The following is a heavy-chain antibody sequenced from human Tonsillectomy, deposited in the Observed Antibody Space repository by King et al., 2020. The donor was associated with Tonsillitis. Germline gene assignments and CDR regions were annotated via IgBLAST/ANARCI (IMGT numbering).Heavy chain of an antibody. V-gene: IGHV1-46*01. D-gene: IGHD5-24*01. J-gene: IGHJ3*02. CDR2: LNPTGGDT. Sequence: VQLVESGAEVTKPGASLKVSCKASGYTFATYHIHWVRQAPGQGLEWMGALNPTGGDTTYARKFQDSVTMTSDTSTATVSMDLRSLRPEDTAIYYCARVRREGYRSAFDIWGQGTMVTVSS. CDR3: ARVRREGYRSAFDI. CDR1: GYTFATYH.